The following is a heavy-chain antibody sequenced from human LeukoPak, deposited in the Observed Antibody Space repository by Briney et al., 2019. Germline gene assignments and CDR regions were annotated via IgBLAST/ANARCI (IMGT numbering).Heavy chain of an antibody. D-gene: IGHD2-15*01. J-gene: IGHJ6*03. Sequence: GATVKVSCKASGGTFSSYAISWVRQAPGQGLEWMGGIIPIFGTANYAQKFQGRVTITADKSTSTAYMELSSLRSEDTAVYYCARGRCSGGSCYLHYMDVWGKGTTATVSS. CDR1: GGTFSSYA. CDR3: ARGRCSGGSCYLHYMDV. V-gene: IGHV1-69*06. CDR2: IIPIFGTA.